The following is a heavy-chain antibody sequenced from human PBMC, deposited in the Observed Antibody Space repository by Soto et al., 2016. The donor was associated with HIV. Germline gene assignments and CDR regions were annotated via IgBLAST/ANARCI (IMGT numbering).Heavy chain of an antibody. Sequence: QVQLVQSGAEVKKPGASVKVSCKPSGYTFTGYYMHWVRQAPGQGLEWMGWINPNSGGTNYAQKFQGRVTMTRDTSINTAYMELSRLRSDDTAMYYCARSLSMVRGVRLYYFDYWGQGTLVTVSS. CDR2: INPNSGGT. CDR1: GYTFTGYY. V-gene: IGHV1-2*02. CDR3: ARSLSMVRGVRLYYFDY. D-gene: IGHD3-10*01. J-gene: IGHJ4*02.